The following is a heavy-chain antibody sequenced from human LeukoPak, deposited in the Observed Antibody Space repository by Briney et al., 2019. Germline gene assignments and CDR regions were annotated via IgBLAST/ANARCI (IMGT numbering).Heavy chain of an antibody. CDR1: GASISTSSYY. CDR3: ARHYFGHYSGYAHDAFDI. D-gene: IGHD5-12*01. J-gene: IGHJ3*02. CDR2: IYYSGST. Sequence: SETLSLTCTVSGASISTSSYYWGWIRQPPGKGLEWIGYIYYSGSTNYNPSLKSRVTISVDTSKNQFSLKLSSVTAADTAVYYCARHYFGHYSGYAHDAFDIWGQGTMVTVSS. V-gene: IGHV4-61*05.